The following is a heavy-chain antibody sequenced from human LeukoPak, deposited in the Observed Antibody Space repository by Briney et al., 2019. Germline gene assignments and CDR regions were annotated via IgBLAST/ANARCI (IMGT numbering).Heavy chain of an antibody. CDR3: ARGGRSGFDY. CDR1: GGSFSGYY. D-gene: IGHD6-19*01. J-gene: IGHJ4*02. Sequence: PSETLSLTCAVYGGSFSGYYWSWIRQPPGKGLEWIGEINHSGSTNYNPSLKSRVTISVDTSKNQFSLKLSSVTAADTAVYYCARGGRSGFDYWGQGTLVPVFS. CDR2: INHSGST. V-gene: IGHV4-34*01.